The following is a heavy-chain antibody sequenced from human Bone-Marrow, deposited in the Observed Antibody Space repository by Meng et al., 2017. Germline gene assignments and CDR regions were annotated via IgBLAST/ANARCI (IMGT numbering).Heavy chain of an antibody. CDR2: IYYSGST. CDR1: GGSISSSSYY. D-gene: IGHD4-17*01. Sequence: SETLSLTCTVSGGSISSSSYYWGWIRQPPGKGLEWIGSIYYSGSTYYNPSLKSRVTISVDTSKNQFSLKMSYVAAADTAVYYCARDECLRFDAFDIWGQGTMVTVSS. J-gene: IGHJ3*02. CDR3: ARDECLRFDAFDI. V-gene: IGHV4-39*07.